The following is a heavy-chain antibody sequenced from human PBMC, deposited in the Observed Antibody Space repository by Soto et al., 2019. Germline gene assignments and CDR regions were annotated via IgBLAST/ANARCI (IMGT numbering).Heavy chain of an antibody. CDR2: TNTGGTT. D-gene: IGHD1-26*01. CDR3: AKGDGCILAV. CDR1: GFTVNSNY. J-gene: IGHJ6*02. V-gene: IGHV3-53*02. Sequence: EVQVLATGGGLIQPGGSLRLSCAASGFTVNSNYMSWVRQAPGEGLQWVSITNTGGTTYYADSVKGRFTVSRDNSKNTLYLQMNSLRAEDTAVYDCAKGDGCILAVWGQGTTVSVSS.